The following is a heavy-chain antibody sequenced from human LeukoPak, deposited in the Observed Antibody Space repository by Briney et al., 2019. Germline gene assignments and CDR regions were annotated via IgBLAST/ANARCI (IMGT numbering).Heavy chain of an antibody. D-gene: IGHD6-13*01. CDR3: ARGPNTYSSSSGY. V-gene: IGHV1-8*01. CDR2: MNPNSGNT. CDR1: GYTFTSYD. J-gene: IGHJ4*02. Sequence: ASVKVSCKASGYTFTSYDINWVRQATGQGFECMGWMNPNSGNTGYAQKFQGRVTMTRNTSISTAYMELSSLRSEDTAVYYCARGPNTYSSSSGYWGQGTLVTVSS.